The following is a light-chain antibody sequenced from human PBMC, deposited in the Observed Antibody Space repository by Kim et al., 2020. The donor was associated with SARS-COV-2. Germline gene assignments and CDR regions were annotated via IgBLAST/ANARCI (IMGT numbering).Light chain of an antibody. Sequence: PGERATLSCRASQSISASYLAWYQQRPGQAPRLIISGASTRATGIPDRFWGSGSGTDFTLTLRRLEPEDFAVYYCQQYATSPLTFGGGTKV. CDR2: GAS. CDR1: QSISASY. CDR3: QQYATSPLT. J-gene: IGKJ4*01. V-gene: IGKV3-20*01.